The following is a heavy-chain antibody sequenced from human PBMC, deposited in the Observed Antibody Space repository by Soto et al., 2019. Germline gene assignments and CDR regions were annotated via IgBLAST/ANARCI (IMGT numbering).Heavy chain of an antibody. V-gene: IGHV4-39*01. Sequence: PSETLSLTCTVSGGSISSSSYYWGWIRQPPGKGLEWIGSIYYSGSTYYNPSLKSRVTISVDTSKNQFSLKLSSVTAADTAVYYRARHRAVYYYDSSGYIDYWGQGTLVTVSS. D-gene: IGHD3-22*01. J-gene: IGHJ4*02. CDR3: ARHRAVYYYDSSGYIDY. CDR1: GGSISSSSYY. CDR2: IYYSGST.